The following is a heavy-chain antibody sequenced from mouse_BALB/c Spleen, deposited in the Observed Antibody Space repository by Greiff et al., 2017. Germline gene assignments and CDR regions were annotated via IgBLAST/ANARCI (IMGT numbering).Heavy chain of an antibody. V-gene: IGHV5-9-4*01. CDR2: ISSGGSYT. CDR1: GFTFSSYA. CDR3: ARGGNYYGSNGVAY. Sequence: EVKLMESGGGLVKPGGSLKLSCAASGFTFSSYAMSWVRQSPEKRLEWVAEISSGGSYTYYPDTVTGRFTISRDNAKNTLYLEMSSLRSEDTAMYYCARGGNYYGSNGVAYWGQGTLVTVSA. J-gene: IGHJ3*01. D-gene: IGHD1-1*01.